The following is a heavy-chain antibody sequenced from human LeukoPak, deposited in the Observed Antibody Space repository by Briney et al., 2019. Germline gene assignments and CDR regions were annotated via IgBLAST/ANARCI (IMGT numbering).Heavy chain of an antibody. D-gene: IGHD2-2*01. CDR1: GGSISGYH. V-gene: IGHV4-4*07. Sequence: PSETLSLTCTVSGGSISGYHWTYIRQPAGKGLEWIGRIYTSESTNYSPSLKSRVTMSVDTSKNQFSLKLSSVTAADTAVYYCARESPASTSRLMDVWGKGTTVTVSS. CDR3: ARESPASTSRLMDV. CDR2: IYTSEST. J-gene: IGHJ6*03.